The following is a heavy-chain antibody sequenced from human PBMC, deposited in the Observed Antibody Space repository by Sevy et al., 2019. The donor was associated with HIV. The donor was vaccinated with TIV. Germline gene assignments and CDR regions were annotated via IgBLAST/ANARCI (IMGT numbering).Heavy chain of an antibody. V-gene: IGHV4-4*02. D-gene: IGHD3-10*01. J-gene: IGHJ5*02. CDR1: GGSISSSNW. Sequence: SETLSFTCAVSGGSISSSNWWSWVRQPPGKGLEWIGEIYRSGSTNYNPSLKSRVTISVDKSKNQFSLKLSSVTAADTAVYYCARRERDTMVRGVDWFDPWGQGTLVTVSS. CDR3: ARRERDTMVRGVDWFDP. CDR2: IYRSGST.